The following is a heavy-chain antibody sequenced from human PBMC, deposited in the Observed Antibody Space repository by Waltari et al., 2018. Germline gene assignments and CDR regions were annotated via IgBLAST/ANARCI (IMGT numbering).Heavy chain of an antibody. Sequence: EVQLVESGRGLVQPGRSLRLSCAASGFTFDDYAMHWVRQAPGKGLEWVSGISWNSGSIGYADSVKGRFTISRDNAKNSLYLQMNSLRAEDTALYYCAKDVDTSMDYYFDYWGQGTLVTVSS. CDR3: AKDVDTSMDYYFDY. D-gene: IGHD5-18*01. CDR1: GFTFDDYA. V-gene: IGHV3-9*01. J-gene: IGHJ4*02. CDR2: ISWNSGSI.